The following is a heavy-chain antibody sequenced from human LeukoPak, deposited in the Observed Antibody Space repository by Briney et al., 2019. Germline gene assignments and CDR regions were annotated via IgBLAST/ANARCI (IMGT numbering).Heavy chain of an antibody. CDR1: GGSISSNNW. Sequence: SGTLSLTCAVSGGSISSNNWWSWVRQTPVKGLEWIGEIYHSGSTNYNPSLKSRVTISADTSKNHFSLKLNSVTTADTAVYYCTRGAGWLIDYWGQGILVTVSS. J-gene: IGHJ4*02. D-gene: IGHD3-16*01. CDR2: IYHSGST. CDR3: TRGAGWLIDY. V-gene: IGHV4-4*02.